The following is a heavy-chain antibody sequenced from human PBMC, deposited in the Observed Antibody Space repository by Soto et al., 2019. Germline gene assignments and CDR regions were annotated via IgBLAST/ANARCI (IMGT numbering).Heavy chain of an antibody. D-gene: IGHD3-22*01. CDR2: ISTASGDT. Sequence: GASVKVSCKTSGYTFTGHALHWVRQAPGQSLEWMAWISTASGDTKYSQKFQGRLTVTRDTSADTAYMDLASLRSEDTAVYFCVSDDGRTLILDYWGQGALVTVSS. J-gene: IGHJ4*02. CDR3: VSDDGRTLILDY. V-gene: IGHV1-3*04. CDR1: GYTFTGHA.